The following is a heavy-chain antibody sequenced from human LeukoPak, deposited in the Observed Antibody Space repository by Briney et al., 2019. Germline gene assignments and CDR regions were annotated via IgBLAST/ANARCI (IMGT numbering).Heavy chain of an antibody. Sequence: GSLRLSCAASGFTFSSYSMNWVRQAPGKGLEWVSYISNSSSTIYYADSVKGRFTISRDNAKNSLYLQTNSLRAEDTAVYYCARGGGASFYYYYGMDVWGQGTTVTVSS. V-gene: IGHV3-48*01. D-gene: IGHD3-10*01. CDR3: ARGGGASFYYYYGMDV. CDR2: ISNSSSTI. J-gene: IGHJ6*02. CDR1: GFTFSSYS.